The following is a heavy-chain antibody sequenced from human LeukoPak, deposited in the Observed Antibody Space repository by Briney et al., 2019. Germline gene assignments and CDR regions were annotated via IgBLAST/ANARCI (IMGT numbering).Heavy chain of an antibody. Sequence: PGGSLRLSCAASGFTFSSYAMHWVRQAPGKGPEWVAVISYDGGNKYYAGSVKGRFTISRDNSKNMLYLQMNSLRVEDTAVYYCARDALVAASSRFDPWGQGTLVTVSS. J-gene: IGHJ5*02. D-gene: IGHD2-15*01. CDR2: ISYDGGNK. V-gene: IGHV3-30-3*01. CDR1: GFTFSSYA. CDR3: ARDALVAASSRFDP.